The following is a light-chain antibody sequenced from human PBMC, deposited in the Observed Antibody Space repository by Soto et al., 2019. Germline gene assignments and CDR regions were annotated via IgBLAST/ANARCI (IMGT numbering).Light chain of an antibody. V-gene: IGLV2-11*01. CDR1: NSDVGGYNY. Sequence: QSALTQPRSVSGSPGQSVTISCTGTNSDVGGYNYVSWYQQYPGKAPKLMISGVSERPSGVPDRFSGSKSGNTASLTISGLQAEDEADYYCSSYTDSSNYVFGTGTKVTVL. CDR3: SSYTDSSNYV. J-gene: IGLJ1*01. CDR2: GVS.